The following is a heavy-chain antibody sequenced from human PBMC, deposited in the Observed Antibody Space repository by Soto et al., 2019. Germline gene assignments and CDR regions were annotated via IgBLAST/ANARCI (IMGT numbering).Heavy chain of an antibody. D-gene: IGHD2-15*01. CDR3: AREHAPRYCSGGSCYSGYFYL. V-gene: IGHV4-59*01. CDR1: GGSITSYF. J-gene: IGHJ2*01. CDR2: IYYSGST. Sequence: QVQLQESGPGLVKPSETLSLTCTVSGGSITSYFWSWIRQPPGKGLAWIGYIYYSGSTKYNPSLKIRVTMAVDPSKDQFSLKLSSVTAADTAVYYCAREHAPRYCSGGSCYSGYFYLCGRGTLVTVFS.